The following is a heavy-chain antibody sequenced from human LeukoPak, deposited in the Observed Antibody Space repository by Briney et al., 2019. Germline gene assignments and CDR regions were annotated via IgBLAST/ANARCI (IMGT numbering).Heavy chain of an antibody. J-gene: IGHJ4*02. V-gene: IGHV3-15*01. CDR2: IKSKTDGGTT. CDR3: TTYMIVGATQEDY. D-gene: IGHD1-26*01. CDR1: GFTFSNAW. Sequence: GGSLRLSCAASGFTFSNAWMSWVRQAPGKGLEWVCRIKSKTDGGTTDYAAPVKGRFTISRDDSKNTLYLQMNSLKTEDTAVYYCTTYMIVGATQEDYWGQGTLATVSS.